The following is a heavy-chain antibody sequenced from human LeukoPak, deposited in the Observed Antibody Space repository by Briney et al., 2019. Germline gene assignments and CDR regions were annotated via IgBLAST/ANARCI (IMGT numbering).Heavy chain of an antibody. CDR1: GFTFSSYG. Sequence: PGGSLRLSCAASGFTFSSYGMHWVRQAPGKGLEWVAVISYDGSNKYYADSVKGRFTISRDNSKNTLYLQMNSLRAEDTAVYYCAKMYYYDSSGPFDYWGQGTLVTVSS. D-gene: IGHD3-22*01. V-gene: IGHV3-30*18. J-gene: IGHJ4*02. CDR2: ISYDGSNK. CDR3: AKMYYYDSSGPFDY.